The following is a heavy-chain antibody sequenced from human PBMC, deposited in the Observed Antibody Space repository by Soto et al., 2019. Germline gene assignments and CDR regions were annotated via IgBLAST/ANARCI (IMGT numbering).Heavy chain of an antibody. CDR3: AKPTYCTNGVCPLGY. CDR2: ISYDGSNK. J-gene: IGHJ4*02. Sequence: GGSLRLSCAASGFTFSSYGMHWVRQAPGKGLEWVAVISYDGSNKYYADSVKGRFTISRDNSKNTLYLQMNSLRAEDTAVYYCAKPTYCTNGVCPLGYWGQGTLVTVSS. CDR1: GFTFSSYG. D-gene: IGHD2-8*01. V-gene: IGHV3-30*18.